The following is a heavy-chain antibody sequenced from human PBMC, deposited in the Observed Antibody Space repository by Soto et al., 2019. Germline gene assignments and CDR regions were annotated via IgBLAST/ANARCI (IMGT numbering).Heavy chain of an antibody. CDR2: IYWDDDK. CDR3: XXXXXXXXXAWFDP. V-gene: IGHV2-5*02. Sequence: QITLKESGPTRVKPTQTLTLTCTFSGFSLTTSGVGVGWIRQPPGKALEWLALIYWDDDKRYSPSLKTRLTITKDTSKNEVVLTITNMDPVDTATXXXXXXXXXXXXAWFDPWGQGTLVTVSS. J-gene: IGHJ5*02. CDR1: GFSLTTSGVG.